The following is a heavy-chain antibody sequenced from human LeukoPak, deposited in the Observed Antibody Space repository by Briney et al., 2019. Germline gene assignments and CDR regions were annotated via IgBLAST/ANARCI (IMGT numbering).Heavy chain of an antibody. J-gene: IGHJ4*02. CDR2: ISYSGST. D-gene: IGHD3-10*01. CDR3: ARCYGGTGFLES. CDR1: GGSISSYF. Sequence: SETLSLTCTVSGGSISSYFWSWFRQPPGKGLEWIGYISYSGSTNYNPSLQSRLTISVDTSKNQFSLKLNSVTAADTAVYYCARCYGGTGFLESWGQGTLVTVSS. V-gene: IGHV4-59*01.